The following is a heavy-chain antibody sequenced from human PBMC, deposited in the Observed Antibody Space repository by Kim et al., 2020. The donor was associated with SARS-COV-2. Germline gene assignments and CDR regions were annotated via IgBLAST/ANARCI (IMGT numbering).Heavy chain of an antibody. CDR2: IYYSGST. D-gene: IGHD2-2*01. CDR1: GGSISSGGYY. Sequence: SETLSLTCTVSGGSISSGGYYWSWIRQHPGKGLEWIGYIYYSGSTYYNPSLKSRVTISVDTSKNQFSLKLSSVTAADTAVYYCARARGVVPAAIGRRAPFDYWGQGTLVTVSS. J-gene: IGHJ4*02. V-gene: IGHV4-31*03. CDR3: ARARGVVPAAIGRRAPFDY.